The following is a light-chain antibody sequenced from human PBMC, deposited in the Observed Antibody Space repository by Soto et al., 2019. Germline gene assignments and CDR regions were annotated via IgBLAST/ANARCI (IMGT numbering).Light chain of an antibody. Sequence: QSVLTQPPSVSGAPGQRVTISCTGRSSNIGAGYDVHWYQQLPGTAPKLLIYGDTNRPSGVPDRFSGSKSATSASLVITGLQAQDEPDYYCQSYDTPLNVYVVFGGGTKLTVL. CDR2: GDT. V-gene: IGLV1-40*01. J-gene: IGLJ2*01. CDR3: QSYDTPLNVYVV. CDR1: SSNIGAGYD.